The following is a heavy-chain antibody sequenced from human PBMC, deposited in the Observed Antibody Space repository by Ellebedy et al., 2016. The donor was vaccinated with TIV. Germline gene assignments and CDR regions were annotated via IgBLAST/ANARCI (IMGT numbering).Heavy chain of an antibody. D-gene: IGHD2-15*01. V-gene: IGHV3-23*01. CDR2: ITESGGNT. J-gene: IGHJ1*01. Sequence: PGGSLRLSCAASGLTFSSHAMSWVRQAPGKGLEWVSSITESGGNTYYADSVKGRFTISRDDSGDTLYLQMHSLRAEDTAIYYCARTDCSGRSCYSFFQYWGQGTPVTVSS. CDR3: ARTDCSGRSCYSFFQY. CDR1: GLTFSSHA.